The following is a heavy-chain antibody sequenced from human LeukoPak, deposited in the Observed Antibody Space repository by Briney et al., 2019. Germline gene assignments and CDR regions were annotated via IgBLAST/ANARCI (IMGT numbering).Heavy chain of an antibody. CDR3: ARAPEGSGSSYYFDY. CDR1: GFTFGSYW. V-gene: IGHV3-7*01. Sequence: PGGSLRLSCAASGFTFGSYWMSWVRQAPGKGLEWVANINRDGGEKYHVDSVKGRFTISRDNAKNSLYLQMNSLRTEDTAIYYCARAPEGSGSSYYFDYWGQGILVTVSS. J-gene: IGHJ4*02. D-gene: IGHD3-10*01. CDR2: INRDGGEK.